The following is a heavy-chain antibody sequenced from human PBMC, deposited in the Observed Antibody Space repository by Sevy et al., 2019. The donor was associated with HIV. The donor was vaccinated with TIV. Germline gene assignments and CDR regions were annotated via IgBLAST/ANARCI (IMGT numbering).Heavy chain of an antibody. V-gene: IGHV3-21*01. CDR3: ARGDYHGSLYYFDY. D-gene: IGHD3-10*01. CDR1: GFTFSNYF. Sequence: GGSLRLSCAASGFTFSNYFINWVRQAPGKGLEWVSSISSGSSYIFYADSVKGRFTISRDNAKNSLYLHMNSLRAEDTAVYYCARGDYHGSLYYFDYWGPGTLVTVSS. CDR2: ISSGSSYI. J-gene: IGHJ4*02.